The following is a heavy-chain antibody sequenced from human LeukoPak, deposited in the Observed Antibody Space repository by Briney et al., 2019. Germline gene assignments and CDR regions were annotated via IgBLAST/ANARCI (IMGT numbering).Heavy chain of an antibody. CDR2: IKQDGSEK. CDR1: GFTFSSYW. V-gene: IGHV3-7*03. CDR3: ARDGIVAISYAFDI. D-gene: IGHD5-12*01. J-gene: IGHJ3*02. Sequence: GGSLRLSCAASGFTFSSYWMSWVRQAPGKGLEWVANIKQDGSEKYYVDSVKGRFTISRDNAKNSLYLQMNSLRAEDTAVYYCARDGIVAISYAFDIWGQGTMVTVSS.